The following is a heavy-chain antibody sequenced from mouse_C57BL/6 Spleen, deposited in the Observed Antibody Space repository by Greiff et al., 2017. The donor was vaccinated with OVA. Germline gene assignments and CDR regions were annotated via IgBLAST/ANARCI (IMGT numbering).Heavy chain of an antibody. J-gene: IGHJ1*03. CDR1: GYTFTDYN. V-gene: IGHV1-18*01. CDR2: INPNNGGT. CDR3: ARFVHYGSSYWYFDV. D-gene: IGHD1-1*01. Sequence: EVQLQQSGPELVKPGASVKIPCKASGYTFTDYNMDWVKQSHGKSLEWIGDINPNNGGTIYNQKFKGKATLTVDKSSSTAYMELRSLTSEDTAVYYCARFVHYGSSYWYFDVWGTGTTVTVSS.